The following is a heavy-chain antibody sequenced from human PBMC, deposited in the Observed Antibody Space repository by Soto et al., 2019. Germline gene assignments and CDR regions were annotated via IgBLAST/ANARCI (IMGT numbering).Heavy chain of an antibody. V-gene: IGHV4-4*01. J-gene: IGHJ4*02. CDR1: GGSIRTTNC. CDR3: ARMKLLPVFLAY. D-gene: IGHD1-7*01. CDR2: IFHRGST. Sequence: QVQLQESGPGLVEPSGPLSLTCAVSGGSIRTTNCWSWVSQPPGKGLEWMGEIFHRGSTNYNPSLKSRITISLDKSKNQFSLKLSSVTAADTAGHCSARMKLLPVFLAYLGKGNLVTVSS.